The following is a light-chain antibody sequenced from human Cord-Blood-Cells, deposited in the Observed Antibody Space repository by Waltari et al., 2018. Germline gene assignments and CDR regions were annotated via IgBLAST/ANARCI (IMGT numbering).Light chain of an antibody. CDR2: GAS. J-gene: IGKJ1*01. Sequence: EIVLPQSPGTLSLSTGERATLSCRASQSVSSSYLAWYQQKPGQAPRLLIYGASSRATGIPDRFSGSGSGTDFTLTISRLEPEDFAVYYCQQYGSSPQTFGQGTKVEIK. CDR1: QSVSSSY. V-gene: IGKV3-20*01. CDR3: QQYGSSPQT.